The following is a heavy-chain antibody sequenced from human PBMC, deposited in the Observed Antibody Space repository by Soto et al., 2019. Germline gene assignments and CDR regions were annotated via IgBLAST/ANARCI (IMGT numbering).Heavy chain of an antibody. CDR3: TRDSSYYGAGRGVLDY. D-gene: IGHD3-10*01. CDR2: IYSGGQT. Sequence: GGSLRLSCAVSGFTVNNNYMSWVRQAPGKAPEWVSVIYSGGQTGYADSVRGRFTVSRETSRNTVYLQMNSLRAEDTAMYYCTRDSSYYGAGRGVLDYWGPGTSVTVSS. V-gene: IGHV3-66*01. CDR1: GFTVNNNY. J-gene: IGHJ4*02.